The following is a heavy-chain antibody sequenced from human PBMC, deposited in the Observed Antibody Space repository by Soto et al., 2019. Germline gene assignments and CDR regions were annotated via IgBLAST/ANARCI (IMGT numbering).Heavy chain of an antibody. Sequence: EVQLVESGGGLVQPGGSLRLSCTASGFTFSDHYMDWVRQAPGKGLEWVGRMKNKANSYTTDYAASVKGRSTITRDVSRNSLYLLMIIVTSEETAVYYCTRGKLCSSAVCYRVLDVWGEGTTVTVSS. J-gene: IGHJ6*04. CDR3: TRGKLCSSAVCYRVLDV. D-gene: IGHD2-2*01. CDR2: MKNKANSYTT. V-gene: IGHV3-72*01. CDR1: GFTFSDHY.